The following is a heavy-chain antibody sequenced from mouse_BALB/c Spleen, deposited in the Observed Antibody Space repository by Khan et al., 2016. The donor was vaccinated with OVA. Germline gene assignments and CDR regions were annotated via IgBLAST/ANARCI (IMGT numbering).Heavy chain of an antibody. D-gene: IGHD2-4*01. J-gene: IGHJ3*01. CDR1: GYSITSEYT. Sequence: VQLKQSGPGLVKPSQSLSLTCTVTGYSITSEYTWNWIRQFPGNTLEWMGFISYSGNTRSNPSLKSRISITRDTSKNQFFLQLNSVTSDNTATYFCARKDYYDYDPLPCWGQGTLVTVSA. V-gene: IGHV3-2*02. CDR3: ARKDYYDYDPLPC. CDR2: ISYSGNT.